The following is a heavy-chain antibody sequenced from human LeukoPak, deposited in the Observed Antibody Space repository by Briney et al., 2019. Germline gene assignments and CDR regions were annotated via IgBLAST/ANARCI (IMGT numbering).Heavy chain of an antibody. CDR3: ASIKSGSYSYHYMDV. CDR1: GGTFSSYA. J-gene: IGHJ6*03. Sequence: AASVKVSCKASGGTFSSYAISWVRQAPGQGLEWMGGIIPIFGTANYAQKFQGRVTITTDGSTSTAYMELSSLRSEDTAVYYCASIKSGSYSYHYMDVWGKGTTVTVSS. V-gene: IGHV1-69*05. D-gene: IGHD1-26*01. CDR2: IIPIFGTA.